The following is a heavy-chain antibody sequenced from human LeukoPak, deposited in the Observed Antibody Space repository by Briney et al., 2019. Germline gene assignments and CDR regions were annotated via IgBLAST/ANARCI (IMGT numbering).Heavy chain of an antibody. CDR3: ARDGGYYDSSGYWGRHDAFDI. D-gene: IGHD3-22*01. J-gene: IGHJ3*02. CDR2: INPNSGGT. Sequence: GASVKVSCKASGYTFTGYYMHWVRQAPGQGLEWMGWINPNSGGTNYAQKFQGRVTMTRDTSISTAYMELSRLRSDDTAVYYCARDGGYYDSSGYWGRHDAFDIWGQGTMVTVSS. CDR1: GYTFTGYY. V-gene: IGHV1-2*02.